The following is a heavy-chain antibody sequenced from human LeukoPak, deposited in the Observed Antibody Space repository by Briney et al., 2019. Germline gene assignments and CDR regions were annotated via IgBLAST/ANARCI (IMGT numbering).Heavy chain of an antibody. CDR3: ARGPTPLPYYFDY. J-gene: IGHJ4*02. Sequence: ASVKVSCKASGYTFTSYAITWVQQAPGQGLEWMGWISAYNGNTNYAQKLQGRVTMTTDTSTSTAYMELRSLRSDDTAMYYCARGPTPLPYYFDYWGQGTLVTVSS. V-gene: IGHV1-18*01. D-gene: IGHD4-17*01. CDR1: GYTFTSYA. CDR2: ISAYNGNT.